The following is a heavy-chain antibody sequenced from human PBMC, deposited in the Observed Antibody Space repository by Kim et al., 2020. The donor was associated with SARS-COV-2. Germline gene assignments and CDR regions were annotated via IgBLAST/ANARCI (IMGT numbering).Heavy chain of an antibody. CDR2: ISSSSSYI. Sequence: GGSLRLSCAASGFTFSSYSMNWVRQAPGKGLEWVSSISSSSSYIYYADSVKGRFTISRDNAKNSLYLQMNSMRAEDTAVYYCARDGGAIVGAPTFDYWGQGTLVTVSS. D-gene: IGHD1-26*01. CDR1: GFTFSSYS. J-gene: IGHJ4*02. CDR3: ARDGGAIVGAPTFDY. V-gene: IGHV3-21*01.